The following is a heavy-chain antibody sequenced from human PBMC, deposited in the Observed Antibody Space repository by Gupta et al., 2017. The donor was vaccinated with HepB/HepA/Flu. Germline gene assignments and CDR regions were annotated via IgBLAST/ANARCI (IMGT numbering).Heavy chain of an antibody. CDR3: ARGIRYYYDSSGYNYYYGMDV. CDR1: GYTFTGYY. CDR2: INPNSGGT. V-gene: IGHV1-2*04. J-gene: IGHJ6*02. D-gene: IGHD3-22*01. Sequence: QVQLVQSGAEVKKPGASVKVSCKASGYTFTGYYMHWVRQAPGQGLEWMGWINPNSGGTNYAQKFQGWVTMTRDTSISTAYMELSRLRSDDTAVYYCARGIRYYYDSSGYNYYYGMDVWGQGTTVTVSS.